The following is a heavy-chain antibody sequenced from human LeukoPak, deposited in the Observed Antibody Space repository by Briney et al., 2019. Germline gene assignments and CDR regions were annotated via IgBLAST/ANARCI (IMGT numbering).Heavy chain of an antibody. D-gene: IGHD1-26*01. V-gene: IGHV3-23*01. Sequence: GGSLRLSCAASGFTFSTYAMSWVRQAPGKGLEWVSGINGRGGSTYYADSVKGRFTISRDDSKNTLYLQMNSLRAEDTAVYYCAKAGSIRFDYWGQGTLVTVSS. J-gene: IGHJ4*02. CDR2: INGRGGST. CDR3: AKAGSIRFDY. CDR1: GFTFSTYA.